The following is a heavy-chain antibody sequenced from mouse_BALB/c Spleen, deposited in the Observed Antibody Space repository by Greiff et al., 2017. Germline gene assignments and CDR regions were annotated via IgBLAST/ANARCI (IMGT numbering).Heavy chain of an antibody. Sequence: EVKLQQTGPELVKPGASVKISCKASGYSSTAHTMLWLKQSHGKSLEWIGNINPYYGSTSYNLKFKGKATLTVDKSSSTAYMQLNSLTSEDSAVYYCARLRRALYAMDYWGQGTSVTVSS. J-gene: IGHJ4*01. CDR1: GYSSTAHT. D-gene: IGHD2-12*01. V-gene: IGHV1-39*01. CDR2: INPYYGST. CDR3: ARLRRALYAMDY.